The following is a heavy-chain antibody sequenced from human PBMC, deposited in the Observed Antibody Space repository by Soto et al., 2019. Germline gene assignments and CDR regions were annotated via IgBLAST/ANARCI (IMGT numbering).Heavy chain of an antibody. CDR1: GGSIRSGGYS. D-gene: IGHD3-10*01. V-gene: IGHV4-30-2*01. J-gene: IGHJ3*02. CDR2: IYHSGST. Sequence: TQSLTCAVSGGSIRSGGYSWSWIRQPPGKGLEWIGYIYHSGSTYYNPSLKSRVTISVDRSKNQFSLKLSSVTAADTAVYYCARAHGSGWGAFDIWGQGTMVTVSS. CDR3: ARAHGSGWGAFDI.